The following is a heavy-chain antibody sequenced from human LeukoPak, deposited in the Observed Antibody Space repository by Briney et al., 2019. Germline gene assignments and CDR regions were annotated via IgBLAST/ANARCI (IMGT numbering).Heavy chain of an antibody. D-gene: IGHD3-3*01. Sequence: SGTLSLTCTVSGGSISSGSYYWSWIRQPAGKGLEWIGRIYTSGSTNYNPSLKSRVTMSVDTSKNQFSLKLSSVTAADTAVYYCARESWILEWLHDYYYYMDVWGKGTTVTVSS. CDR2: IYTSGST. CDR3: ARESWILEWLHDYYYYMDV. J-gene: IGHJ6*03. CDR1: GGSISSGSYY. V-gene: IGHV4-61*02.